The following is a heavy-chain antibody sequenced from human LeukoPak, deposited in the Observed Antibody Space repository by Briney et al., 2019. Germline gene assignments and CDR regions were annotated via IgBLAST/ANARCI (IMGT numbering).Heavy chain of an antibody. V-gene: IGHV3-30-3*01. J-gene: IGHJ4*02. D-gene: IGHD2-15*01. CDR3: ATSARTYIGSSLDY. Sequence: PGRSLGLSCAAYGFTFSSYAMHWVRQAPGKGLEWVALISYDGSDKFYTDSVEGRFTISRDNAKNTLYLQMNSLRAEDTALYYCATSARTYIGSSLDYWGQGTLVTVSS. CDR1: GFTFSSYA. CDR2: ISYDGSDK.